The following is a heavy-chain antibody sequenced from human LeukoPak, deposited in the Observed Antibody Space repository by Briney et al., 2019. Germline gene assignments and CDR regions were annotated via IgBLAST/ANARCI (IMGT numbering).Heavy chain of an antibody. V-gene: IGHV4-38-2*01. CDR1: GYSISSGYY. J-gene: IGHJ4*02. CDR2: IYHSGST. Sequence: SETLSLTCAVSGYSISSGYYWGWTRQPPGNGLEWIGSIYHSGSTYYNPSLKSRVTISVDTSKNRFSLKLSSVTAADTAVYYCSGGYCTNGVCYTRDYWGQGTLVTVSS. D-gene: IGHD2-8*01. CDR3: SGGYCTNGVCYTRDY.